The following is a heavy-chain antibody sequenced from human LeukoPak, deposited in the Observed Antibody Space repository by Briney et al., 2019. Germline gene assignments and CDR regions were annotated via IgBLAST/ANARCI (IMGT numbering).Heavy chain of an antibody. Sequence: GGSLRLSCAASGFTFSSYAMSWVRQAPGKGLEWVSAISGSGGSTYCADSVKGRFTISRDNSKNTLYLQMNSLRAEDTAVYYCARANCGGDCFPYYFDYWGQGTLVTVSS. V-gene: IGHV3-23*01. D-gene: IGHD2-21*02. J-gene: IGHJ4*02. CDR1: GFTFSSYA. CDR2: ISGSGGST. CDR3: ARANCGGDCFPYYFDY.